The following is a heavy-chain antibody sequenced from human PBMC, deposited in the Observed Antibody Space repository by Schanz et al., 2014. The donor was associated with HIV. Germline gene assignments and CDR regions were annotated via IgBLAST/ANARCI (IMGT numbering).Heavy chain of an antibody. CDR1: GFSFSNFW. V-gene: IGHV3-7*01. D-gene: IGHD1-26*01. Sequence: QLLESGGGLVQSGGSLRLSCAASGFSFSNFWVTWVRQAPGKRLEWVANIKQDESEKYYADSVKGRFTISRDNAKNSLYLQMNSLRAEDTAVYYCVLPSAKIVGGLGEHYFDHGGQGTLVTVSS. CDR3: VLPSAKIVGGLGEHYFDH. CDR2: IKQDESEK. J-gene: IGHJ4*02.